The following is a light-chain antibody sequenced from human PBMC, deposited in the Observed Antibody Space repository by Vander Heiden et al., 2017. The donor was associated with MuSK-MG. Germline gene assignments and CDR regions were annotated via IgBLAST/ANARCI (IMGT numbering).Light chain of an antibody. CDR2: AAS. J-gene: IGKJ5*01. CDR3: QQFYSYPLT. CDR1: QGISSY. Sequence: AIRMTQSPSSFSASTGDRVTITCRASQGISSYLAWYQQKPGKAPKLLIYAASTLQSGVPSRFSGSGSGTDFTLTISCLQSEDFATYYCQQFYSYPLTFDQGTLLEIK. V-gene: IGKV1-8*01.